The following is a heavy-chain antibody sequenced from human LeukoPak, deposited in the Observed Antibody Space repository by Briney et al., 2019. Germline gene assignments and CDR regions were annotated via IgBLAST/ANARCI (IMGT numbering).Heavy chain of an antibody. J-gene: IGHJ4*02. Sequence: ASVKVSCKASGGTFSSYAISWVRQAPGQGLEWMGRIIPILGIANYAQKFQGRVTITTDESTSTAYMELSSLRSEDTAVYYCARDIFQYYYDSSGNTPRDYWGQGTLVTVSS. D-gene: IGHD3-22*01. V-gene: IGHV1-69*04. CDR2: IIPILGIA. CDR1: GGTFSSYA. CDR3: ARDIFQYYYDSSGNTPRDY.